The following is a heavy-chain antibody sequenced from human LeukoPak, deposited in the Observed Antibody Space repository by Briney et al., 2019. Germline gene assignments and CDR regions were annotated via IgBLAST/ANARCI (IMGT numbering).Heavy chain of an antibody. Sequence: GGSLRLSCAASGFTFSSYAMSWVRQAPGKGLEWVSAISVSGGSTYYADSVKGRFTISRDNSKNTLYLQMNSLSAEDTAVYYCAELLSCSSTSCYSGGWFDPWGQGTLVTVSS. D-gene: IGHD2-2*02. CDR2: ISVSGGST. V-gene: IGHV3-23*01. CDR1: GFTFSSYA. J-gene: IGHJ5*02. CDR3: AELLSCSSTSCYSGGWFDP.